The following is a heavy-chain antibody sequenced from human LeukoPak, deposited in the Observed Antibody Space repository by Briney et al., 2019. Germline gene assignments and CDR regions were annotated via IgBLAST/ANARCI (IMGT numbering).Heavy chain of an antibody. J-gene: IGHJ6*02. CDR3: ARSYDSRGYYYYGMDV. CDR2: IYYSGST. CDR1: GGSISSYY. Sequence: SETLSLTCTVSGGSISSYYWSWIRQPPGKGLEWIGYIYYSGSTNYNPSLKSRVTISVDSSKNQFSLKLSSVTAADTAVYYCARSYDSRGYYYYGMDVWGQGTPVTVSS. V-gene: IGHV4-59*01. D-gene: IGHD3-22*01.